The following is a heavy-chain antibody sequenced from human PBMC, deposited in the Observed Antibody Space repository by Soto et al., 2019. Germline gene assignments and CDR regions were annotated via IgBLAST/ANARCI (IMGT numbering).Heavy chain of an antibody. Sequence: QVHLVQSGAELKKPAASVKISCKASGYTFSHDYMHWVRQAPGQGLEWMGWLNPNSGDTNYAQKFQGRVTITRDTSINTGYRELSRLTSDDTAVDYCARSVALGEGFDYWGQGTLVTVSS. D-gene: IGHD3-10*01. CDR1: GYTFSHDY. CDR2: LNPNSGDT. CDR3: ARSVALGEGFDY. V-gene: IGHV1-2*02. J-gene: IGHJ4*02.